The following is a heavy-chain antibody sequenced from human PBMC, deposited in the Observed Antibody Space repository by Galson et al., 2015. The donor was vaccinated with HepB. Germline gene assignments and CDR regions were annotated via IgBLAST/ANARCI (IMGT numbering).Heavy chain of an antibody. V-gene: IGHV1-3*01. Sequence: SVKVSCKASGYTFTNYAIHWVRQAPGQRLEWMGWINAGNGNTKYSQKFQGRVTITRDTSASTAYMELSSLRSEDTAVYYCASRGRSAAAGMGYWGQGTLVTVSS. CDR1: GYTFTNYA. CDR3: ASRGRSAAAGMGY. D-gene: IGHD6-13*01. CDR2: INAGNGNT. J-gene: IGHJ4*02.